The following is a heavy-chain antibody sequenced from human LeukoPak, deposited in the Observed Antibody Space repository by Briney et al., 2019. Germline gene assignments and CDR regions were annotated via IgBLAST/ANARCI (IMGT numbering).Heavy chain of an antibody. CDR1: GGSISSYY. CDR3: ASNLYDYGDYRFDY. CDR2: IYYSGST. Sequence: PSETLSLTCTVSGGSISSYYWSWIRQPPGKGLEWIGYIYYSGSTNYNPSLKSRVTISVDTSKNQFSLKLSSVTAADTAVYYCASNLYDYGDYRFDYWGQGTLVTVSS. J-gene: IGHJ4*02. V-gene: IGHV4-59*01. D-gene: IGHD4-17*01.